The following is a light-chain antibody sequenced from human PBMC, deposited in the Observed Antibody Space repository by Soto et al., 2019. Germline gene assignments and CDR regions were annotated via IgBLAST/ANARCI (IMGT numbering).Light chain of an antibody. Sequence: DIQMTQSPSTVSASVGDRVTIACRASQSISGWLAWYQQKPGKAPKLLIYKASSLKSGVPSRFSGSGSGTEFTLTISSLQPDDFATYYCHQYNSSPWTFGQGTKVDIK. J-gene: IGKJ1*01. CDR1: QSISGW. V-gene: IGKV1-5*03. CDR3: HQYNSSPWT. CDR2: KAS.